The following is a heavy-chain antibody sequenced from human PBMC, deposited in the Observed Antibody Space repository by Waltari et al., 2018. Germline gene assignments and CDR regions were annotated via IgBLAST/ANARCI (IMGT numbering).Heavy chain of an antibody. CDR3: ARDNEGGSSWYFDY. V-gene: IGHV4-4*07. D-gene: IGHD6-13*01. CDR2: IYTSGST. Sequence: QVQLQESGPGLVKPSETLSLTCTVSGGSISSYYWSWIRQPAGKGLEWIGRIYTSGSTHQHPSLKSRVTMSVDTSKNQVSLKLSSVTAADTAVYYWARDNEGGSSWYFDYWGQGTLVTVSS. J-gene: IGHJ4*02. CDR1: GGSISSYY.